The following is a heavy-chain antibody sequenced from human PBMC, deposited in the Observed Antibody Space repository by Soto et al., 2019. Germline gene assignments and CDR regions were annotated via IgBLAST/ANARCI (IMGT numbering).Heavy chain of an antibody. CDR1: GVPVRSTD. J-gene: IGHJ6*02. Sequence: GGCLRLSCSASGVPVRSTDMRWVRPAPGKGLEWVSLIYSGGRTYHADSVKGRFTISRDNSKNTLYLQMNSLRAEDTAVFYWGTGPDGVDYYYYGMDGWGQGTTVTVSS. V-gene: IGHV3-53*01. CDR3: GTGPDGVDYYYYGMDG. D-gene: IGHD2-8*01. CDR2: IYSGGRT.